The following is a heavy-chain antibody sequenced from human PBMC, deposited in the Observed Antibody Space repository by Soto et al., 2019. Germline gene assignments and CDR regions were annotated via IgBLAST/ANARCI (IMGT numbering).Heavy chain of an antibody. D-gene: IGHD6-6*01. CDR2: ISWNSGNI. J-gene: IGHJ6*03. CDR1: GFTFDDYA. CDR3: AKDTYSSSPYYMDV. Sequence: EGQLVESGGGLVQPGRSLRLSCAASGFTFDDYAMHWVRQVPGKGLEWVSGISWNSGNIGYADSVKGRFTISRDNAKNSLYLQMNSLRVEDTALYYCAKDTYSSSPYYMDVWGKGTTVTVYS. V-gene: IGHV3-9*01.